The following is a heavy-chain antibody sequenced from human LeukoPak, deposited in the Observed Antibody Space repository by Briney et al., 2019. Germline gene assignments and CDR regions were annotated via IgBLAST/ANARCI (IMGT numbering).Heavy chain of an antibody. J-gene: IGHJ4*02. CDR1: GYTFTGYY. D-gene: IGHD2-15*01. CDR3: ARDLCGGGSCYSDY. Sequence: GASVKVSCKASGYTFTGYYIHWVRQAPGQGLKWMGWINPNSGGTNYAQKFQGRVTMTRDTSISTAYMELSRLRSDDTAVYYCARDLCGGGSCYSDYWGQATLVTVSS. V-gene: IGHV1-2*02. CDR2: INPNSGGT.